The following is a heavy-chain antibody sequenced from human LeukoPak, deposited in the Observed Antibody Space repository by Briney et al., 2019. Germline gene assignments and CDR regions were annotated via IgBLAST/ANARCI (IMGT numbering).Heavy chain of an antibody. CDR1: GGTFSSYA. CDR2: IIPILGIA. D-gene: IGHD4-17*01. Sequence: SVKVSCKASGGTFSSYAISWVRQAPGQGLEWMGRIIPILGIANHAQKFQGRVTITADKSTSTAYMELSSLRSEDTAVYYCARDSPPIHDYGVPYGMDVWGQGTTVTVSS. CDR3: ARDSPPIHDYGVPYGMDV. V-gene: IGHV1-69*04. J-gene: IGHJ6*02.